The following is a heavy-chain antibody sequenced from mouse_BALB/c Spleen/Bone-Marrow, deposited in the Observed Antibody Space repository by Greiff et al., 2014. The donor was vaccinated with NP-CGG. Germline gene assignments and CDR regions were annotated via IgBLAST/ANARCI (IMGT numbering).Heavy chain of an antibody. J-gene: IGHJ4*01. D-gene: IGHD1-2*01. CDR2: IYPGSGNT. CDR1: GYAFTNYW. V-gene: IGHV1-63*01. CDR3: ARPQFISGRYYAMDY. Sequence: VQLVESGAELVRPGTSVKISCKASGYAFTNYWLDWVKQSPGHGLEWIGDIYPGSGNTYFNEKFKGKATLTADKSSSTAYMQLSSLTSEDSAVYFCARPQFISGRYYAMDYWGQGTSVTGSS.